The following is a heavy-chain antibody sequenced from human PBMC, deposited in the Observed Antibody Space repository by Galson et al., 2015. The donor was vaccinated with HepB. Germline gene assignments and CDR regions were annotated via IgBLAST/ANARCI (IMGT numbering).Heavy chain of an antibody. CDR3: VRDGGVFPFFPSNRMDV. CDR2: IYSGGST. D-gene: IGHD3-3*01. J-gene: IGHJ6*02. Sequence: SLRLSCAASGFTVSSNYMSWVRQAPGKGLEWVSVIYSGGSTYYADSVKGRFTISRDNSKNTLDLQMNSLRAEDTAVYYWVRDGGVFPFFPSNRMDVWGQGAPVTVS. CDR1: GFTVSSNY. V-gene: IGHV3-66*02.